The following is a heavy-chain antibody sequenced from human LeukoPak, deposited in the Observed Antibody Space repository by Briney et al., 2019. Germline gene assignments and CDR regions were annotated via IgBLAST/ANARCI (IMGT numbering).Heavy chain of an antibody. D-gene: IGHD4/OR15-4a*01. V-gene: IGHV3-7*01. CDR1: GFAFSTYW. J-gene: IGHJ3*02. CDR2: IKQDGSGK. CDR3: ARDAMSMGGAFDI. Sequence: GGSLRLSCAASGFAFSTYWMTWVRQTPGKGLEWVANIKQDGSGKYYVDSVKGRFTISRDNAKNSLYLEMSSLRVEDTAVYYCARDAMSMGGAFDIWGRGTMVTVSS.